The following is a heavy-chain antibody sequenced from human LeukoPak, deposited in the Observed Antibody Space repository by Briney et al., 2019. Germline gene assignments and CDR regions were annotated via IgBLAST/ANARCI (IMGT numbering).Heavy chain of an antibody. CDR2: ISSSGSTI. CDR3: ARDYGGSSPFDY. V-gene: IGHV3-48*03. D-gene: IGHD4-23*01. J-gene: IGHJ4*02. Sequence: GGSLRLSCAASGFTFSSYEMHWVRQAPGKGLEWVSYISSSGSTIYYADSVKGRFTISRDNAKNSLYLQMNSLRAEDTAVYYCARDYGGSSPFDYWGQGTLVSVSS. CDR1: GFTFSSYE.